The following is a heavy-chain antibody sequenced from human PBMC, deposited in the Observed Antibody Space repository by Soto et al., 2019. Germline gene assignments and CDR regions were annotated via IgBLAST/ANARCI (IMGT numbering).Heavy chain of an antibody. CDR1: GYTFTSYG. V-gene: IGHV1-18*01. Sequence: QVQLVQSGAEVKKPGASVKVSCKASGYTFTSYGISWVRQAPGQGLEWMGWISAYNGNTNYAQKLQGRVTMTTDTSRSTAYLELRSLRCDDPAVYYCARVYGYSSSAGYYYYMDVWGKGTTVPVSS. CDR2: ISAYNGNT. CDR3: ARVYGYSSSAGYYYYMDV. D-gene: IGHD6-6*01. J-gene: IGHJ6*03.